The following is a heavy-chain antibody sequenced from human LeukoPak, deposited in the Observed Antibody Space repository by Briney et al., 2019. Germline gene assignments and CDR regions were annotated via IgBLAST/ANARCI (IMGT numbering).Heavy chain of an antibody. CDR3: AGGYCSGGSCYSGLGY. D-gene: IGHD2-15*01. V-gene: IGHV1-18*01. J-gene: IGHJ4*02. CDR2: ISGYNGKT. Sequence: ASVKVSCKASGYTFSNYVISWVRQAPGQGLEWMGWISGYNGKTNYAQRFQDRVTMTTDTSTSTFYMELRSLRSDDTAVYYCAGGYCSGGSCYSGLGYWGQGTLVTVSS. CDR1: GYTFSNYV.